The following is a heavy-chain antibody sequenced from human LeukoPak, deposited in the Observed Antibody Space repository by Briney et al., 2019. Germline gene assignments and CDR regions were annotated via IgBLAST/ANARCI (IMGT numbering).Heavy chain of an antibody. Sequence: PGGSLRLSCAASGFTFSSYWMSWVRQAPGKGLEWVANIKQDGSEKYYVDSVKGRFTISRDNAKNSLYLQMNSLRAEDTAVYYCARANSPHYYGSGRYYFDYWGQGTLVTVSS. CDR2: IKQDGSEK. D-gene: IGHD3-10*01. V-gene: IGHV3-7*01. CDR1: GFTFSSYW. CDR3: ARANSPHYYGSGRYYFDY. J-gene: IGHJ4*02.